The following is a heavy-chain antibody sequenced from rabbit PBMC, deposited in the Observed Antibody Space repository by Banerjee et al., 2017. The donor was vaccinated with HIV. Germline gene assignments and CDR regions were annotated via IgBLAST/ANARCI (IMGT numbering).Heavy chain of an antibody. CDR1: GFDFSSYG. Sequence: QEQLVESGGGLVQPGGSLKLSCKVFGFDFSSYGVSWVRQAPGKGLEWIACIYAGSSGITDYASWAKGRFTISKTSSTTVTLQMTNLTAADTATYFCAREDYSFKLWGPGTLVTVS. CDR3: AREDYSFKL. J-gene: IGHJ4*01. CDR2: IYAGSSGIT. V-gene: IGHV1S45*01. D-gene: IGHD4-1*01.